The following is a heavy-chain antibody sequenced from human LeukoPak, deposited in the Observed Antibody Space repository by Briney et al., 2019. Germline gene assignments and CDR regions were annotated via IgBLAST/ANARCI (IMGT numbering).Heavy chain of an antibody. CDR1: GFTFSSYS. J-gene: IGHJ5*02. Sequence: GGSLRLSCAASGFTFSSYSMNWVRQAPGKGLEWVSYISSSSSTIYYADSVKGRLTISRDNAKNSLYLQMNSLRAEDTAVYYCARDRSLYYDILTGYSSGFDPWGQGTLVTVSS. CDR2: ISSSSSTI. CDR3: ARDRSLYYDILTGYSSGFDP. D-gene: IGHD3-9*01. V-gene: IGHV3-48*01.